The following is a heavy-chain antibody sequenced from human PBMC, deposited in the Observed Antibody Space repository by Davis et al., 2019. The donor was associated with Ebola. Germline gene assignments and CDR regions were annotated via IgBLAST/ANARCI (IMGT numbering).Heavy chain of an antibody. CDR3: ASGEGVYSGYDFGWFDP. D-gene: IGHD5-12*01. V-gene: IGHV1-69*06. J-gene: IGHJ5*02. Sequence: AASVKVSCKASGYTFTSYAISWVRQAPGQGLEWMGGIIPIFGTANYAQKFQGRVTITADKSTSTAYMELSSLRSEDTAVYYCASGEGVYSGYDFGWFDPWGQGTLVTVSS. CDR1: GYTFTSYA. CDR2: IIPIFGTA.